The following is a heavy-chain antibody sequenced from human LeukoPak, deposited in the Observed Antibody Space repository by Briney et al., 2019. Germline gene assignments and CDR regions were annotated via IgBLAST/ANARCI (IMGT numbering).Heavy chain of an antibody. D-gene: IGHD3-10*01. V-gene: IGHV3-66*01. J-gene: IGHJ3*02. CDR1: GFTVSNNH. CDR2: IYNDGST. Sequence: GGSLRLSCAASGFTVSNNHMSWVRQAPGKGLEWVSIIYNDGSTNYADSVKGRFTISRDNSKNMVYFEMNSLRGEDTAVYYCARVDYGSGSYYSMAGDDAFDIWGQGTMVTVSS. CDR3: ARVDYGSGSYYSMAGDDAFDI.